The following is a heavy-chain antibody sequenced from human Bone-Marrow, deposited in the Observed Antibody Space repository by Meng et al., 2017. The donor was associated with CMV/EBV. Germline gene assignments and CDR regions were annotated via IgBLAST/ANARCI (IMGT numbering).Heavy chain of an antibody. V-gene: IGHV4-39*01. CDR3: ARTVPEGVDVVAAALGPNWFDP. CDR2: IYKSGTT. Sequence: SETLSLTCTVSGGSISSDTHYWGWIRQPPGKGLEWIGTIYKSGTTYHNPSLKSRVTISVDTSKNQFSLKLSSVTAADTAVYYCARTVPEGVDVVAAALGPNWFDPWGQGTLVTVSS. D-gene: IGHD2-15*01. J-gene: IGHJ5*02. CDR1: GGSISSDTHY.